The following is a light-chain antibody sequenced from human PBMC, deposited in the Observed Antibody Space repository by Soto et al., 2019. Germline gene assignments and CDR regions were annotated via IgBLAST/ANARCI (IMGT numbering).Light chain of an antibody. Sequence: DIVLTQSPCTLSLSPRERCTLSSTASQSVSSRYLAWYQQKPGQAPRPLIHGATTRATGIPDRFSGYGSGTEFTLTISSLQHEDFAVYYCQQYNNWPRTFGQGTKVDIK. V-gene: IGKV3-15*01. CDR2: GAT. J-gene: IGKJ1*01. CDR3: QQYNNWPRT. CDR1: QSVSSRY.